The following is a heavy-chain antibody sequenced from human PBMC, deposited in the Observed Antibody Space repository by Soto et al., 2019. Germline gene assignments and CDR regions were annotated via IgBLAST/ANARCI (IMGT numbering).Heavy chain of an antibody. J-gene: IGHJ4*02. V-gene: IGHV4-30-4*01. CDR1: GGSISSGDYY. D-gene: IGHD4-4*01. Sequence: SETLSLTCTVSGGSISSGDYYWSWIRQPPGKGLEWIGYIYYSGSTYYNPSLKSRVTISVDTSKNQFSLKLSSVTAADTAVYYCARGENYSNYDPSGSFWGQGTLVTVSS. CDR3: ARGENYSNYDPSGSF. CDR2: IYYSGST.